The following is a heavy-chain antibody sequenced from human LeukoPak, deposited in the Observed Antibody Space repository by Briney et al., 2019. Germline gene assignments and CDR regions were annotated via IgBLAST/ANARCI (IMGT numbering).Heavy chain of an antibody. CDR2: ISSNGGST. CDR1: GFTFSSYA. Sequence: GGSLRLSCSASGFTFSSYAMHWVRQAPGKGLEYVSAISSNGGSTYYADSVKGRFTISRDNSKNTLYLQMSSLRAEDTAVYYCVKGGITMVSWFDPWGQGTLVTVSS. D-gene: IGHD3-10*01. V-gene: IGHV3-64D*06. CDR3: VKGGITMVSWFDP. J-gene: IGHJ5*02.